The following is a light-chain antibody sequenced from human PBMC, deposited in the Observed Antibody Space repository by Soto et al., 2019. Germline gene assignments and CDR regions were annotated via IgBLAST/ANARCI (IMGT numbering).Light chain of an antibody. CDR2: SNN. CDR1: SSNIGSST. Sequence: QSVLSQPPSASGTPGQRVTISCSGSSSNIGSSTVNWYHQLPGTAPKLLIYSNNQRPSGVPDRFSGSKSGTSASLAISGLQSEDEADYYCAVWDDSLNGPVFGGGTK. J-gene: IGLJ2*01. V-gene: IGLV1-44*01. CDR3: AVWDDSLNGPV.